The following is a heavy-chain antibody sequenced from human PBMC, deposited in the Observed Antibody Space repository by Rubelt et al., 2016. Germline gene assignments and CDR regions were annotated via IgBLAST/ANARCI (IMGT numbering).Heavy chain of an antibody. J-gene: IGHJ2*01. CDR2: IIPIFGTA. D-gene: IGHD2-15*01. CDR3: ARVEGGGDEGDWDFDL. CDR1: GGTFSSYA. V-gene: IGHV1-69*01. Sequence: QVQLVQSGAEVKKPGSSVKVSCKASGGTFSSYAISWVRQAPGQGLEWMGGIIPIFGTANYAQKFQGRVTITADESTSPAYMELSSLRSGDTAVYYGARVEGGGDEGDWDFDLWGRGTLVTVSS.